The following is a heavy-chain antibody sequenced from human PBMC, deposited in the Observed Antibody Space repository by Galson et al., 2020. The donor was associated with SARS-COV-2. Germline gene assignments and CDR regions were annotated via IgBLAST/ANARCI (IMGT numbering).Heavy chain of an antibody. J-gene: IGHJ5*02. D-gene: IGHD6-13*01. CDR3: ARPYSSSLGGWFDP. CDR1: GYTFTGYY. V-gene: IGHV1-2*02. Sequence: ASVKVSCKASGYTFTGYYMHWVRQAPGQGLEWMGWINPNSGGTNYAQKFQGRVTMTRDTSISTAYMELSRLRSDDTAVYYCARPYSSSLGGWFDPWGQGTLVTVSS. CDR2: INPNSGGT.